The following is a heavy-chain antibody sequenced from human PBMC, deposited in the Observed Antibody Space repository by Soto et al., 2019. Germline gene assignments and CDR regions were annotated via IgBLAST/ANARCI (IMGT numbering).Heavy chain of an antibody. CDR2: IKGDGSSI. CDR1: GFTFSTYW. Sequence: EVQLGESGGVLVQSGGSLRLSCAASGFTFSTYWMHWVRQAPGKGLVWVSRIKGDGSSINYADSMKGRFTISRDNARDTVFLQMNDLRAEDTAVYYCARGAMWNYYNAYWGHGTLVTVSS. D-gene: IGHD3-10*01. J-gene: IGHJ4*01. CDR3: ARGAMWNYYNAY. V-gene: IGHV3-74*01.